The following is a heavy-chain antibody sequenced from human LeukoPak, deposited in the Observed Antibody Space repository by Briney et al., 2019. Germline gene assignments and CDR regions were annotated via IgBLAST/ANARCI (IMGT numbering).Heavy chain of an antibody. Sequence: GGSLRLSCAASGFTFSSYAMHWVRQAPGKGLEWVAVISYDGSNKYYADSVKGQFTISRDNSKNTLYLQMNSLRAEDTAVYYCARDFGSPYSSSPPNWGGDYWGQGTLVTVSS. CDR3: ARDFGSPYSSSPPNWGGDY. CDR1: GFTFSSYA. V-gene: IGHV3-30*04. J-gene: IGHJ4*02. CDR2: ISYDGSNK. D-gene: IGHD6-13*01.